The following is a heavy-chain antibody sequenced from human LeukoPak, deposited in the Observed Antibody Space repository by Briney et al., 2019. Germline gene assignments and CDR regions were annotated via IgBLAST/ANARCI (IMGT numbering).Heavy chain of an antibody. Sequence: GGSLRLSCSVSGFTFSSYAMSWVRQAPGKGLEWVSAISGSGGSTYYADSVKGRFTISRDNSKNTLYLQMNSLRAEDTAVYYCAKDQLTTVTTRAGMDVWGQGTTVTVSS. V-gene: IGHV3-23*01. CDR2: ISGSGGST. CDR1: GFTFSSYA. D-gene: IGHD4-11*01. CDR3: AKDQLTTVTTRAGMDV. J-gene: IGHJ6*02.